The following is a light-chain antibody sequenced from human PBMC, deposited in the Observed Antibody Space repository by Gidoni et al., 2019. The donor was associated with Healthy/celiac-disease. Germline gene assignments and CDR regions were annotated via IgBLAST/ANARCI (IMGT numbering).Light chain of an antibody. V-gene: IGKV1-39*01. CDR2: AAS. CDR1: QSISSY. J-gene: IGKJ1*01. CDR3: QQSYSTLWT. Sequence: DIQLAHSPSSLSASVGDRVTITCRASQSISSYLNWYQQKPVKAPKLLIYAASSLQSGVPSRFSGSGSGTDFTLTISSLQPEDFATYYCQQSYSTLWTFGQGTKVEIK.